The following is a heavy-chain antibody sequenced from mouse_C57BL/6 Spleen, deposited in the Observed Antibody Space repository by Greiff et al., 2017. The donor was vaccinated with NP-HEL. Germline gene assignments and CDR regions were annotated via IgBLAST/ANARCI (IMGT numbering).Heavy chain of an antibody. CDR2: IHPNSGST. CDR1: GYTFTSYW. Sequence: VQLQQPGAELVKPGASVKLSCKASGYTFTSYWMHWVKQRPGQGLEWIGMIHPNSGSTNYNEKFKSKATLTVDKSSSTAYMQLSSLTSEDSAVYYCAREELAGSIYAMDYWGQGTSVTVSS. V-gene: IGHV1-64*01. D-gene: IGHD1-1*01. J-gene: IGHJ4*01. CDR3: AREELAGSIYAMDY.